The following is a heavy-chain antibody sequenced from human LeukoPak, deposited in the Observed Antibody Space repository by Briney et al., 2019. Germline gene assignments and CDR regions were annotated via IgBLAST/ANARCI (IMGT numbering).Heavy chain of an antibody. CDR2: IYYSGST. J-gene: IGHJ6*02. D-gene: IGHD5-18*01. CDR3: ARGVTGGYYYGMDV. CDR1: GGSISSGGYY. V-gene: IGHV4-31*03. Sequence: SQTLSPTCTVSGGSISSGGYYWSWIRQHPGKGLEWIGYIYYSGSTYYNPSLKSRVTISVDTSKNQFSLKLSSVTAADTAVYYCARGVTGGYYYGMDVWGQGTTVTVSS.